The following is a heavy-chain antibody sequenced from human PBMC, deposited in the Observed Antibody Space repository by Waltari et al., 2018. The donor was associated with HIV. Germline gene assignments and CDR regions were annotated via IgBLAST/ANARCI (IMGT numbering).Heavy chain of an antibody. CDR1: GGSIGSTSYF. Sequence: QLQLLAPAPGLVRPSGPLSPTSPVSGGSIGSTSYFWGWIRQPPGKGLECIGSIYYSGSPYYILSRKSRGTISGYTSKNQVSRMLRSVTAADAAVYYGARHSCTVYSSGWPSDYWGQGTRFTVSS. J-gene: IGHJ4*02. CDR3: ARHSCTVYSSGWPSDY. CDR2: IYYSGSP. V-gene: IGHV4-39*01. D-gene: IGHD6-19*01.